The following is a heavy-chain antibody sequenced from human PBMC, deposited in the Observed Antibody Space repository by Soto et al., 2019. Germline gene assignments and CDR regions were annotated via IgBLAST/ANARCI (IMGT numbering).Heavy chain of an antibody. Sequence: QVQLVQSGAEVKKPGSSVKVSCKASGGTFSSYAISLVRQAPGQGLEWMGAIIPIFGTANYAQKFQGRVTITADESTRTAYRERSSLRSEDTAVYYCARVLGPIYSFEYWVQGTLVTVSS. V-gene: IGHV1-69*01. CDR3: ARVLGPIYSFEY. CDR1: GGTFSSYA. CDR2: IIPIFGTA. J-gene: IGHJ4*02.